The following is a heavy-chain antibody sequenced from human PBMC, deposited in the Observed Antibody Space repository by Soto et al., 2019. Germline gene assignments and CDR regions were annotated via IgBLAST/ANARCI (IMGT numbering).Heavy chain of an antibody. J-gene: IGHJ6*02. CDR3: ARETMVRGVNLGDYYYGMDV. V-gene: IGHV4-31*11. Sequence: PSETLSLTCAVSGGSISSGGYYWSWIRQHPGKGLEWIGYIYYSGSTYYNPSLKSRVTISVDTSKNQFSLKLSSVTAADTAVYYCARETMVRGVNLGDYYYGMDVWGQGTTVTVS. CDR2: IYYSGST. D-gene: IGHD3-10*01. CDR1: GGSISSGGYY.